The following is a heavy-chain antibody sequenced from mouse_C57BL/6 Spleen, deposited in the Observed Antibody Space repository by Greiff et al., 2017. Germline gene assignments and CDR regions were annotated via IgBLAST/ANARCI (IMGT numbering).Heavy chain of an antibody. J-gene: IGHJ4*01. V-gene: IGHV1-50*01. CDR3: ARSNYSAMDY. CDR2: IDPSDSYT. CDR1: GYTFTSYW. D-gene: IGHD2-5*01. Sequence: QVQLQQPGAELVKPGASVKLSCKASGYTFTSYWMQWVKQRPGQGLEWIGEIDPSDSYTNYNQKFKGKATLTVDTSSSTAYMQLSSLTSEDSAVYYCARSNYSAMDYWGQGTSVTVSS.